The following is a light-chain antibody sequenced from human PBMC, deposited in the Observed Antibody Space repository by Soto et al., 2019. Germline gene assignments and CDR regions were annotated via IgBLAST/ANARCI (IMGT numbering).Light chain of an antibody. Sequence: QPVLTQPPSVSGAPGQRVTISCTGSSSNIGAGYDVHWYQQLPGTAPKLLIYGNSNRPSGVPDRFSGSKSGTSASLAITGLQAEDEADYYCQSYDSSLSVDVFGGGTKLTVL. CDR1: SSNIGAGYD. CDR3: QSYDSSLSVDV. V-gene: IGLV1-40*01. J-gene: IGLJ2*01. CDR2: GNS.